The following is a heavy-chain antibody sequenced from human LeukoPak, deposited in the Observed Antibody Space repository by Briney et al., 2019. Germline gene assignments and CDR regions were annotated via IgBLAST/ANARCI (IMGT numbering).Heavy chain of an antibody. Sequence: GGSLRLSCAASGLTFSSYAMSWVRQAPGKGLEWVSAISGSGGSTYYADSVKGRFTISRDNSKNTLYLQMNSLRAEDTAVYYCAKDLGGIAVAGTGYWGQGTLVTVSS. CDR1: GLTFSSYA. V-gene: IGHV3-23*01. D-gene: IGHD6-19*01. J-gene: IGHJ4*02. CDR3: AKDLGGIAVAGTGY. CDR2: ISGSGGST.